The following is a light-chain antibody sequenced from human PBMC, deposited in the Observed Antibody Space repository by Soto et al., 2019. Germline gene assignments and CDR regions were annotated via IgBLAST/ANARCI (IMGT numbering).Light chain of an antibody. CDR2: GAS. Sequence: EIVLTQSPGTLSLSPGERATLSCRASQSVSSSYFAWYQQKPGQAPRLLIYGASSRATGIPSRFSGSGSGTYFTLTISRLAPEDFAVYYCQQYGSSPWTFGQGTKVEIK. CDR1: QSVSSSY. V-gene: IGKV3-20*01. CDR3: QQYGSSPWT. J-gene: IGKJ1*01.